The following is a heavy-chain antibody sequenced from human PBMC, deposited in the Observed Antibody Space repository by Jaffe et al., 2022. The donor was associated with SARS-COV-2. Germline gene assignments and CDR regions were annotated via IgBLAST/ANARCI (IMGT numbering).Heavy chain of an antibody. J-gene: IGHJ4*02. Sequence: QVQLQQWGAGLLKPSETLSLTCAVYGGSFSGYYWSWIRQPPGKGLEWIGEINHSGSTNYNPSLKSRVTISVDTSKNQFSLKLSSVTAADTAVYYCARGRSHHNWGQGTLVTVSS. CDR2: INHSGST. V-gene: IGHV4-34*01. CDR1: GGSFSGYY. CDR3: ARGRSHHN.